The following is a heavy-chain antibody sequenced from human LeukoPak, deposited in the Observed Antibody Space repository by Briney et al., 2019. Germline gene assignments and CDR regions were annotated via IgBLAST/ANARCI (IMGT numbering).Heavy chain of an antibody. Sequence: PGGSLRLSCSASGFTFSSYAMNWVRQAPGKGLEYVSAISSNGGSTYYADSVKGRFTISRDNSKNTLYLQMSSLRAEDTAVYYCADILTGYYRYWGQGTLVTVSS. CDR3: ADILTGYYRY. CDR1: GFTFSSYA. D-gene: IGHD3-9*01. J-gene: IGHJ4*02. V-gene: IGHV3-64D*06. CDR2: ISSNGGST.